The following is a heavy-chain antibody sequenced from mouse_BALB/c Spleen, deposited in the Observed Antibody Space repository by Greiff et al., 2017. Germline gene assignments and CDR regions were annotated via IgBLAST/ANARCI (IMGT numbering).Heavy chain of an antibody. V-gene: IGHV1S41*01. Sequence: DLVKPGASVKLSCKASGYTFTSYWINWIKQRPGQGLEWIGRIAPGSGSTYYNEMFKGKATLTVDTSSSTAYIQLSSLSSEDSAVYFCARRAYYYDYDYFDYWGQGTTLTVSS. CDR1: GYTFTSYW. CDR2: IAPGSGST. J-gene: IGHJ2*01. CDR3: ARRAYYYDYDYFDY. D-gene: IGHD2-4*01.